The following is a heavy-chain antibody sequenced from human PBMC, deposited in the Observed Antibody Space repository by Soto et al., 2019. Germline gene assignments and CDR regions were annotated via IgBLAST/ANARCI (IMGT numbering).Heavy chain of an antibody. V-gene: IGHV3-30*18. Sequence: GGSLRLSCAASGFTFSSYGMHWVRQAPGKGLEGVAVISYDGSNKYYADSVKGRFTISRDNSKNTLYLQMNSLRAEDTAVYYCAKDLSVAGSDYWGQGTMV. CDR1: GFTFSSYG. CDR3: AKDLSVAGSDY. CDR2: ISYDGSNK. J-gene: IGHJ4*02. D-gene: IGHD6-19*01.